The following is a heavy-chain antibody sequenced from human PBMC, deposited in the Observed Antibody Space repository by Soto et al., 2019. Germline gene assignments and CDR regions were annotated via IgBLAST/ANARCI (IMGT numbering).Heavy chain of an antibody. Sequence: ASVKVSCKASGGTFTNYDINWVRQAPGQGLEWMGWISAYNGNTNYAQKLQGRVTMTTDTSTSTAYMELRSLRSDDTAVYYCARDRGAVAGTYTDYWGQGTLVTVSS. J-gene: IGHJ4*02. CDR3: ARDRGAVAGTYTDY. CDR2: ISAYNGNT. V-gene: IGHV1-18*01. D-gene: IGHD6-19*01. CDR1: GGTFTNYD.